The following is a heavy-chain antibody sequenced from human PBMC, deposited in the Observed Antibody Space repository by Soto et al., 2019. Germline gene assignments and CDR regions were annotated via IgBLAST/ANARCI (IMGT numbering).Heavy chain of an antibody. Sequence: QITLKESGPPLVKPTQTLTLTCTFSGFSLTTSGVGVGWIRQPPGKALEWLALIYWDDDKRYSPSLKSRLTITKDTSKNQVVLTMTRMGPADTGTYYCAHRPLIKLVRGHWFDPWGQGVLVTVSS. CDR2: IYWDDDK. V-gene: IGHV2-5*02. CDR3: AHRPLIKLVRGHWFDP. J-gene: IGHJ5*02. CDR1: GFSLTTSGVG. D-gene: IGHD3-10*01.